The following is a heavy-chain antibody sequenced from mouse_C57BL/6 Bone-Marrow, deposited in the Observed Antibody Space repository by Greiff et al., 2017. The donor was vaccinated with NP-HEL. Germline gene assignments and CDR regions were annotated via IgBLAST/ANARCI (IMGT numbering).Heavy chain of an antibody. CDR3: ARHNYGGAWFAY. V-gene: IGHV5-2*01. J-gene: IGHJ3*01. CDR1: EYEFPSHD. D-gene: IGHD1-2*01. CDR2: INSDGGST. Sequence: EVKLMESGGGLVQPGESLKLSCESNEYEFPSHDMSWVRKTPEKRLELVAAINSDGGSTYYPDTMERRFIISRDNTKKTLYLQMSSLRSEDTAVYYCARHNYGGAWFAYWGQGTLVTVSA.